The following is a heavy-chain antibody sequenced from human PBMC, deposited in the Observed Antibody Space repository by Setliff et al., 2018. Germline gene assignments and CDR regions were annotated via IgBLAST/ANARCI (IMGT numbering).Heavy chain of an antibody. CDR1: GFTFSEYY. J-gene: IGHJ4*02. V-gene: IGHV3-72*01. D-gene: IGHD3-16*01. CDR3: TRATPDSRNYYYTADY. Sequence: RLSCAASGFTFSEYYMDWVRQAPGKGPEWIGRSRNKANGYTTEFAASVKGRFTISRDDSQNSLYLQMNSLKTEDTAVYYCTRATPDSRNYYYTADYWGQGTLVTVSS. CDR2: SRNKANGYTT.